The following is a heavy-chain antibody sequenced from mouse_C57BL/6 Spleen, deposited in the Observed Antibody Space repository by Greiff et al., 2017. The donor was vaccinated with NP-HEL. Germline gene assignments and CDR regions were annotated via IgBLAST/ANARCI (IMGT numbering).Heavy chain of an antibody. D-gene: IGHD1-1*01. V-gene: IGHV14-2*01. Sequence: EVQLQQSGAELVKPGASVKLSCTASGFNIKDYYMHWVKQRTEQGLESIGRIDPEDGETKYAPKFQGKATITADTSSNTAYLKLSSLTSEDPAVYYCASTTTVVANWYFDVWGTGTTVTVSS. CDR3: ASTTTVVANWYFDV. CDR1: GFNIKDYY. CDR2: IDPEDGET. J-gene: IGHJ1*03.